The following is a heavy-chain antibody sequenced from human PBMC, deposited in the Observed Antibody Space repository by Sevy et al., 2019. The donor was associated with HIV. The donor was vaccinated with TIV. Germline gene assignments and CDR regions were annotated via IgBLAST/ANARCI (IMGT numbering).Heavy chain of an antibody. V-gene: IGHV1-18*01. D-gene: IGHD1-1*01. CDR1: GYTFTSYC. CDR2: ISPYNGKT. J-gene: IGHJ4*02. Sequence: ASVKVSCKASGYTFTSYCSSWVRQAPGQVLEWMGWISPYNGKTNYTQKLQGRVTMTTDTSTSTAYMEVRRLSSDDTAVYYCARGYNWNITFDYWGQGTLVTVSS. CDR3: ARGYNWNITFDY.